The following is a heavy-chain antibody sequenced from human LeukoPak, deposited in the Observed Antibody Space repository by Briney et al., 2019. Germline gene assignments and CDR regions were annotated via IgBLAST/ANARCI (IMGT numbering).Heavy chain of an antibody. CDR3: ARGYSGSCYFGLYNWFDP. Sequence: SETLSLTCAVYGGSFSGYYWSWIRQPPGKGLEWIGEINHSGSTNYNPSLRSRVTISVDTSKNQFSLKLSSVTAADTAVYYCARGYSGSCYFGLYNWFDPWGQGTLVTVSS. D-gene: IGHD1-26*01. CDR2: INHSGST. V-gene: IGHV4-34*01. CDR1: GGSFSGYY. J-gene: IGHJ5*02.